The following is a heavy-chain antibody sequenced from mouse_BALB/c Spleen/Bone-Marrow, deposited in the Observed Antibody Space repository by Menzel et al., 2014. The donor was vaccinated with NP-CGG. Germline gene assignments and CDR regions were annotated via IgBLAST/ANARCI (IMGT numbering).Heavy chain of an antibody. Sequence: VQLQQSGAELARPGASVKMSCKASGYTFTSYTMHWVKQRPGQGLEWIGYINPSSGYTNYNQKFKDKATLTADKSSSTAYMQLSSLTSEDSAVYCCARERNWDSFAYWGQGTLSLSLQ. D-gene: IGHD4-1*01. J-gene: IGHJ3*01. V-gene: IGHV1-4*01. CDR2: INPSSGYT. CDR1: GYTFTSYT. CDR3: ARERNWDSFAY.